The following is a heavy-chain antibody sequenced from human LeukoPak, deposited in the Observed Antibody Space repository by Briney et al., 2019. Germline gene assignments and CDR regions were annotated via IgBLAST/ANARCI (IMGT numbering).Heavy chain of an antibody. Sequence: GGSLRLSCAASGFTLSNHAMIWVRQAPGKGLEWVSSSGSGAMTYYADSVKGRFTISRDNAMDTLYLQMNSLRAEDTALYYCARDRGVDTAMVNWFDPWGQGTLVTVSS. D-gene: IGHD5-18*01. V-gene: IGHV3-23*01. CDR1: GFTLSNHA. J-gene: IGHJ5*02. CDR2: SGSGAMT. CDR3: ARDRGVDTAMVNWFDP.